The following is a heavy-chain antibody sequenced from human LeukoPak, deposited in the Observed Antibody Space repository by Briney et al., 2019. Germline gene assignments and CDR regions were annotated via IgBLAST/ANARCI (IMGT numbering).Heavy chain of an antibody. CDR3: VTGATDYFDY. V-gene: IGHV3-30*02. D-gene: IGHD1-26*01. J-gene: IGHJ4*02. CDR2: IPYDGSNK. CDR1: GFTFSSYG. Sequence: GGSLRLSCAASGFTFSSYGMHWVRQAPGKGLEWVTFIPYDGSNKYYADSVKGRFTISRDNSKNTLYLQMNSLRAEDTAVYYCVTGATDYFDYWGQGTLVTVSS.